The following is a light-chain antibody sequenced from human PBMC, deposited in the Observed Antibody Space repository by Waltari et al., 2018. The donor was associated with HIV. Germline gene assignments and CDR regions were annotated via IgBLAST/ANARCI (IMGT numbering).Light chain of an antibody. CDR2: AAS. CDR1: QSVSIN. CDR3: QQYNNWPRGT. V-gene: IGKV3-15*01. J-gene: IGKJ1*01. Sequence: EMVMTQSPATLSVSPGDRVTLSCRASQSVSINLAWFQHKRGQAPRLLIYAASIRATGVPARFRGSGSGTDFTLTITSFQSEDLAVYVCQQYNNWPRGTFGPWTKVEV.